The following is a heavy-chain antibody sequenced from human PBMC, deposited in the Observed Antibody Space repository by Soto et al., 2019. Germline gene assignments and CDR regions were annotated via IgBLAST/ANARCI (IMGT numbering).Heavy chain of an antibody. CDR3: ARDRVGQQLVRRDWYFDL. Sequence: QVQLVQSGAEVKKPGASVKVSCKASGYTFTSYGISWVRQAPGQGLEWMGWISAYNGNTNYAQKLQGRVTMTTDTSTDTXXMELRSLRSDDTAVYYCARDRVGQQLVRRDWYFDLWGRGTLVTVSS. J-gene: IGHJ2*01. CDR2: ISAYNGNT. CDR1: GYTFTSYG. D-gene: IGHD6-13*01. V-gene: IGHV1-18*01.